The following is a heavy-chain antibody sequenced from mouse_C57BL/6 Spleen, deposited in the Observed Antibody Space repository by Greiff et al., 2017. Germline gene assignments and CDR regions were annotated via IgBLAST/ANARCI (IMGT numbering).Heavy chain of an antibody. J-gene: IGHJ4*01. CDR1: GFNIQDYY. CDR3: TTGDYDLYAMDY. CDR2: IDPEDGDT. V-gene: IGHV14-1*01. D-gene: IGHD2-4*01. Sequence: EVQLQQSGAELVRPGASVKLSCTASGFNIQDYYMHWVKQRPEQGLEWIGRIDPEDGDTEYAPKFQGKATMTADTSSNTAYLQRSSLTSEDTAVYYCTTGDYDLYAMDYWGQGTSVTVSS.